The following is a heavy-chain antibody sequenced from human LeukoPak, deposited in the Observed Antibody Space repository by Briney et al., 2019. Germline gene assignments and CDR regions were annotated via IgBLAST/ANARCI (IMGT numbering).Heavy chain of an antibody. D-gene: IGHD2-15*01. J-gene: IGHJ4*02. CDR1: GFTFSSYE. CDR3: GRLYCGGGSCYFYYFDY. V-gene: IGHV3-48*03. CDR2: ISSSGSTI. Sequence: GGSLRLSCAASGFTFSSYEMNWVRQAPGKGLEWVSYISSSGSTIYYADSVNGRFNISRDNAKNSLYLQMNSLRAEDTALYYCGRLYCGGGSCYFYYFDYWGQGTLVTVSS.